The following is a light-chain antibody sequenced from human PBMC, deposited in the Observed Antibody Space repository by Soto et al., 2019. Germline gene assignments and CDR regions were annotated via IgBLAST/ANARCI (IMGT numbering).Light chain of an antibody. CDR3: CSYAGSREV. J-gene: IGLJ1*01. CDR2: EVS. CDR1: SSDVGSYNL. V-gene: IGLV2-23*02. Sequence: QPVLTQPASVSGSPGQSITISCTGTSSDVGSYNLVSWYQQHPGKAPKLMIYEVSKRPSGVSNRFSGSKSGNTASLTISGLQAEDEADYYCCSYAGSREVFGTGTKLTVL.